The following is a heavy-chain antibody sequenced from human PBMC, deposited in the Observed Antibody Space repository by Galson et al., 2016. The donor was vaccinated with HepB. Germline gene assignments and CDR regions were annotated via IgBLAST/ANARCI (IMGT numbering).Heavy chain of an antibody. D-gene: IGHD3-10*01. Sequence: SLRLSCAASGFTFSSYSMHWVRQAPGKGLEWVASISSGGSYLYHADSVKGRFTISRDNAKNSLYLQMNSLRAEDTAVYYCARDILWFGELTRVYYFDYWGQGTLVTVSS. CDR3: ARDILWFGELTRVYYFDY. CDR2: ISSGGSYL. V-gene: IGHV3-21*01. CDR1: GFTFSSYS. J-gene: IGHJ4*02.